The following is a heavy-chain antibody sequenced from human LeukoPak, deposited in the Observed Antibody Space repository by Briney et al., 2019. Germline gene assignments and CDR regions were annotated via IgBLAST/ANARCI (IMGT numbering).Heavy chain of an antibody. CDR3: ARSRDWNYDL. CDR1: GYTFTSYW. Sequence: GGSLRLSCKGSGYTFTSYWIGWVRQMPGKGLEWMGIIYPGDSDTRYSPSFQGQVTISADKSINTAYLQWNSLKASDTAIYYGARSRDWNYDLWGQGTLVTVSS. V-gene: IGHV5-51*01. D-gene: IGHD1-7*01. J-gene: IGHJ4*02. CDR2: IYPGDSDT.